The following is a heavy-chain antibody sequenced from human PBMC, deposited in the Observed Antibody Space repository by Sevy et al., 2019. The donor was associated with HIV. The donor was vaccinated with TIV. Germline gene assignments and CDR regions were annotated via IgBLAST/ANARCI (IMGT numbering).Heavy chain of an antibody. CDR3: VRATRGGTSPDY. Sequence: SETLSLTCSVSGDSISSHYWSWIRQPPGKGVDWIGCISSSGSTNYNPSLKSRVTISVDTSKTQFSLKMSSVTAADTAVYYCVRATRGGTSPDYWGQGTLVTVSS. D-gene: IGHD2-2*01. CDR1: GDSISSHY. J-gene: IGHJ4*02. V-gene: IGHV4-59*11. CDR2: ISSSGST.